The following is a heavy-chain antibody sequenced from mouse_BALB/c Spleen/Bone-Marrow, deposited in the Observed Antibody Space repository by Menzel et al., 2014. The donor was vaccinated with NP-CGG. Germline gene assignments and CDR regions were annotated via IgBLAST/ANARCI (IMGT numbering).Heavy chain of an antibody. CDR1: GYTFTDYW. CDR3: ARTGYEYYFDY. Sequence: VKLMESGAELVMPGASVKMSCKASGYTFTDYWMHWVKQRPGQGLEWIGAIDTSDSYTSYNQKFKGKATLTVDESSSTADMQRSSRTAEDSAVYYCARTGYEYYFDYWGQGTTLTVSS. CDR2: IDTSDSYT. J-gene: IGHJ2*01. V-gene: IGHV1-69*01. D-gene: IGHD3-1*01.